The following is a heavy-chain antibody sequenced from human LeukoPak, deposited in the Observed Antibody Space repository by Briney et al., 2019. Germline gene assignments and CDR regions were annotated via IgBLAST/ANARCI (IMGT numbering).Heavy chain of an antibody. CDR1: GGSISSYY. CDR2: IYYSGGT. V-gene: IGHV4-59*01. Sequence: SETLSLTCTVSGGSISSYYWSWIRQPPGKGLEWIGYIYYSGGTNYNPSLKSRVTISVDTSKNQFSLKLSSVTAADTAVYYCARGSPRRSFDYWGQGTLVTVSS. J-gene: IGHJ4*02. CDR3: ARGSPRRSFDY.